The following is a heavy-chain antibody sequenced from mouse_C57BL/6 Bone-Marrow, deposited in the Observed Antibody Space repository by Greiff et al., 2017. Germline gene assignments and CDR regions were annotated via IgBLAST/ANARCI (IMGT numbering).Heavy chain of an antibody. CDR3: ARGYDYDYAKNY. D-gene: IGHD2-4*01. CDR2: INPNYGTT. CDR1: GYSFTDYN. J-gene: IGHJ4*01. Sequence: HVKQSGPELVKPGASVKISCKASGYSFTDYNMNWVKQSNGKSLEWIGEINPNYGTTSYNQKFKGKATLTVDEYSSSAYMQLNSLTSEDSAVFYCARGYDYDYAKNYWGQGNSVTVAS. V-gene: IGHV1-39*01.